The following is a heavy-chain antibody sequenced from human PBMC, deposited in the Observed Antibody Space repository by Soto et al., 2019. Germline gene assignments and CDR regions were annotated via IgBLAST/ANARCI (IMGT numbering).Heavy chain of an antibody. D-gene: IGHD3-10*01. CDR3: TTDTGGRGFGETVGDYYYYYYMDV. V-gene: IGHV3-15*01. CDR2: IKSKTDGGTT. CDR1: GFTFSNAW. J-gene: IGHJ6*03. Sequence: GGSLRLSCAASGFTFSNAWMSWVRQAPGKGLEWVGRIKSKTDGGTTDYAAPVKGRFTISRDDSKNTLYLQMNSLKTEDTAVYYCTTDTGGRGFGETVGDYYYYYYMDVWGKGTTVTVSS.